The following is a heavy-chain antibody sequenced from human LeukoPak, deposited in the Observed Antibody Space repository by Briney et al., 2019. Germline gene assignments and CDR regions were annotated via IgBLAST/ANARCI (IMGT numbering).Heavy chain of an antibody. CDR3: ARGGWFGESDAFDI. D-gene: IGHD3-10*01. CDR2: IYHSGSA. CDR1: GGSISSSNW. Sequence: SGTLSLTCAVSGGSISSSNWWSWVRQPPGKGLEWIGEIYHSGSANYNPSLESRVTMSVDKSKNQFSLNLSSVTAADTAVYFCARGGWFGESDAFDIWGQGTVVTVSS. V-gene: IGHV4-4*02. J-gene: IGHJ3*02.